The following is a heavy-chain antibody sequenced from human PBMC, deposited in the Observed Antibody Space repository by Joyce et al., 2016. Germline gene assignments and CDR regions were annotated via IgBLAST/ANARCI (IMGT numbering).Heavy chain of an antibody. CDR2: IYYDGSK. CDR3: ARVKSYYDSSGFDY. CDR1: GFTVSSNY. Sequence: EVQLVESGGGLVQPGGSLRLSCVGYGFTVSSNYVSWVRQAPWKGLDWVSVIYYDGSKYYADCVKGRFTISRHSSKNTVYLQMNSLRSEDTAVYYCARVKSYYDSSGFDYWGQGTLVTVSS. J-gene: IGHJ4*02. D-gene: IGHD3-22*01. V-gene: IGHV3-53*04.